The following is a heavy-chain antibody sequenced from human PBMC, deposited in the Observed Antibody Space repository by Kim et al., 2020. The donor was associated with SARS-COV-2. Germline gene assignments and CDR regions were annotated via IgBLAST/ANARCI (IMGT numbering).Heavy chain of an antibody. D-gene: IGHD4-17*01. Sequence: GGSLRLSCAASGFTFSSYTMHWVRQAPGKGLEWVAVISYDGSNKYYADSVKGRFTISRDNSKNTLYLQMNSLRAEDTAVYYCASIGYGERAYWGQGTLVTVSS. CDR2: ISYDGSNK. V-gene: IGHV3-30*04. CDR1: GFTFSSYT. CDR3: ASIGYGERAY. J-gene: IGHJ4*02.